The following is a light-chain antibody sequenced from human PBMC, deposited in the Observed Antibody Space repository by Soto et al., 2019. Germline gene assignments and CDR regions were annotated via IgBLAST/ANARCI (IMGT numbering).Light chain of an antibody. J-gene: IGKJ4*01. CDR2: KAS. CDR1: QSISNH. V-gene: IGKV1-5*03. Sequence: DIQMTQSPSSLSASVEDRAILTCRASQSISNHLNWYQQKPGKAPKLLIYKASSLESGVPSRFSGSGSGTEFTLTISSLQSEDFAVYYCQQYNNWPPLTFGGGTKVDIK. CDR3: QQYNNWPPLT.